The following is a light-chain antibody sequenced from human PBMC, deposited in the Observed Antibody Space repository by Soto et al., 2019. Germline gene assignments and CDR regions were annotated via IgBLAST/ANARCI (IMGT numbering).Light chain of an antibody. Sequence: QTVVTQEPSLTVSPGGTVTLTCGSSTGSVTSGHYPYWFQQKPGQAPRTLIYDTDNKHSWTPARFSGSLLGGKAALTLSGAQPEDEADYYWLLYYGAFRVFGGGTELTAL. CDR2: DTD. CDR3: LLYYGAFRV. CDR1: TGSVTSGHY. J-gene: IGLJ2*01. V-gene: IGLV7-46*01.